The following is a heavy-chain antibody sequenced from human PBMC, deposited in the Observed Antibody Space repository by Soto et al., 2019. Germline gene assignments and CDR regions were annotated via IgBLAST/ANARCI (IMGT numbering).Heavy chain of an antibody. CDR3: ARDRSPGIAADGPYKWFDP. CDR1: GFTFNSYS. V-gene: IGHV3-48*01. Sequence: GGSLRLSCAASGFTFNSYSMNWVRQAPGKGLEWVSYISSSSDTIYYADSVKGRFTISRDNAKNSLYLQMNSLRAEDTAVYYCARDRSPGIAADGPYKWFDPWGQGTLVTVSS. D-gene: IGHD6-13*01. CDR2: ISSSSDTI. J-gene: IGHJ5*02.